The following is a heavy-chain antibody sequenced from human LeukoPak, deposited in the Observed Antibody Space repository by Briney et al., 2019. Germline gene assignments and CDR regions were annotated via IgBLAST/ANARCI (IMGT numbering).Heavy chain of an antibody. D-gene: IGHD1-26*01. CDR3: ARLDSGSYYWAYNWFDP. V-gene: IGHV1-18*01. CDR1: GYTFTSYG. CDR2: ISAYNGNT. J-gene: IGHJ5*02. Sequence: ASVKVSCKASGYTFTSYGISWVRQAPGQGLEWMGWISAYNGNTNYAQKLQGRVTMTTDTSTSTAYMELRSLRSDDTAVYYSARLDSGSYYWAYNWFDPWGQGTLVTVSS.